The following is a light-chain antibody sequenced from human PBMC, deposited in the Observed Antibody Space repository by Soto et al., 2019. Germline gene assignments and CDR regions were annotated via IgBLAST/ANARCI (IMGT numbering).Light chain of an antibody. V-gene: IGLV2-11*01. CDR3: CSYAGSYTLL. J-gene: IGLJ2*01. CDR2: DVT. Sequence: QSVLTQPRSVSGSPGQSVTISCTGTSSDVGGYNYVSWYQQHPGKAPKLMIYDVTQRPSGVPARFSGSKSGNTASLTISGLQAGDEAAYHCCSYAGSYTLLFGGGTKLTVL. CDR1: SSDVGGYNY.